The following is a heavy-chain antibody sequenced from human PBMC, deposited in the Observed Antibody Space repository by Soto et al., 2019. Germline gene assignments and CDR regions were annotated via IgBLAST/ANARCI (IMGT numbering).Heavy chain of an antibody. D-gene: IGHD3-22*01. J-gene: IGHJ3*02. Sequence: GESLKSSCAASGFTFSSYGMHWVRQAPGKGLEWVAVISYDGSNKYYADSVKGRFTISRDNSKNTLYLQMNSLRAEDTAVYYCAKGGYDSSGPDDAFDIWGQGTMVTVSS. CDR2: ISYDGSNK. CDR3: AKGGYDSSGPDDAFDI. V-gene: IGHV3-30*18. CDR1: GFTFSSYG.